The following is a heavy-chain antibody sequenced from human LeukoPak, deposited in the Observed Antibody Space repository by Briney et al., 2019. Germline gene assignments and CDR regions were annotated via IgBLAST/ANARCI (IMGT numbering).Heavy chain of an antibody. CDR1: GFTFSSYS. V-gene: IGHV3-48*02. J-gene: IGHJ4*02. CDR2: ISSDSRTI. D-gene: IGHD3-10*01. CDR3: ARYGSGTSYITNYFDY. Sequence: GGSLRLSCAGSGFTFSSYSMTWVRQAPGKGLEWVSYISSDSRTIYYADSVKGRFTISRDNAKNSLYLQMKSLRDEDTAVYYCARYGSGTSYITNYFDYWGQGTLVTVSS.